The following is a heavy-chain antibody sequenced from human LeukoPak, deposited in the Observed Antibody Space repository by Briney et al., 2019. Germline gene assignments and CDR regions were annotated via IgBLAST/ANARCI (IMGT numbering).Heavy chain of an antibody. CDR2: IYYSGST. Sequence: SETLSLTCTVSDVSISNYYWTWIRQPPGKGLEWIGYIYYSGSTNYNPSLKSRVTISVDTSKNQFSLKLSSVTAADTAVYYCARQLHAGIRAFDIWGQGTMVAVSS. J-gene: IGHJ3*02. CDR3: ARQLHAGIRAFDI. D-gene: IGHD2-2*01. CDR1: DVSISNYY. V-gene: IGHV4-59*08.